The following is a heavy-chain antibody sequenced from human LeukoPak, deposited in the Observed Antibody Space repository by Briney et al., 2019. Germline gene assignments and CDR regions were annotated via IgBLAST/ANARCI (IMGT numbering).Heavy chain of an antibody. J-gene: IGHJ6*02. CDR1: GFTFSSTY. D-gene: IGHD3-22*01. V-gene: IGHV3-53*01. Sequence: GGSLRLSCAASGFTFSSTYMSWVRQAPGKGLEWVSVIYSGGSTYYADSVKGRFTISRDHSKNTLYLHMNSLRAEDTAVYYCARAPHYYDSSGYYGPGYYYYGMDVWGQGTTVTVSS. CDR2: IYSGGST. CDR3: ARAPHYYDSSGYYGPGYYYYGMDV.